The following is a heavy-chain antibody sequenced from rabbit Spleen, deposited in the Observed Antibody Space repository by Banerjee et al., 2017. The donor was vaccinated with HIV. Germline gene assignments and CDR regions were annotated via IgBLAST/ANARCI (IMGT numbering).Heavy chain of an antibody. Sequence: EESGGGLVKPGGTLTLTCRASGFSLFTCWMCWVRQAPGKGLDLIGCIYAGDGSTDYANWVNGRFTISKTSSTVDLKMTSLTAADTATYFCARDKELAIWGYEFDLWGQGTLVTVS. J-gene: IGHJ3*01. V-gene: IGHV1S42*01. D-gene: IGHD3-1*01. CDR1: GFSLFTCW. CDR2: IYAGDGST. CDR3: ARDKELAIWGYEFDL.